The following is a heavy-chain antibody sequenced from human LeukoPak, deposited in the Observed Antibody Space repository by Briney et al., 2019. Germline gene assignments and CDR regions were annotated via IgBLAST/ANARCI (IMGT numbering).Heavy chain of an antibody. D-gene: IGHD6-19*01. CDR3: ARALAVAGTGGFDL. V-gene: IGHV3-74*01. CDR2: INSDGSST. CDR1: GFTFSSYW. J-gene: IGHJ5*02. Sequence: PGGSLRLSCAASGFTFSSYWMHWVRQAPGKGLVWVSRINSDGSSTSYADSVKGRFTISRDNAKNTLYLQMNSLRADDTAVYYCARALAVAGTGGFDLWGQGTLVTVSS.